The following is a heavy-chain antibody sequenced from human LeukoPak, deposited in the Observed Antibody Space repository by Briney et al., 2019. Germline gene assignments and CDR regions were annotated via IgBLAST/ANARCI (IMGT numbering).Heavy chain of an antibody. Sequence: SETLSLTCTVSGGSISGYYWSWVRQPPGKGLEWIGYIYHNGGTNYNPSLQSRLTISVDTSKNQFSLKLSSVTAADTAVYYCARHLRAVAGGRYFDYWGQGTQVTVSS. CDR3: ARHLRAVAGGRYFDY. V-gene: IGHV4-59*08. CDR1: GGSISGYY. D-gene: IGHD6-19*01. J-gene: IGHJ4*02. CDR2: IYHNGGT.